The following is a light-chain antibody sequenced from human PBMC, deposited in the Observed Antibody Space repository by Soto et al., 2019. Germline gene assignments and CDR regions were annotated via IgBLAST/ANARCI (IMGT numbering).Light chain of an antibody. CDR2: RNN. Sequence: SLLTQPPSASGAPGQRVTISCSGSTSNIGTNYVYWYHQLPGTAPKLLISRNNQRPSGVPDRFSGSKSGTSASLAISGLRSEDEGDYYCAAWDDSLSGHYVFGTGTKVTVL. CDR3: AAWDDSLSGHYV. V-gene: IGLV1-47*01. CDR1: TSNIGTNY. J-gene: IGLJ1*01.